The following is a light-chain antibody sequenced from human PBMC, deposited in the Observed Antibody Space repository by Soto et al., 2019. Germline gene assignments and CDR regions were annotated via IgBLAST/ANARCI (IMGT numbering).Light chain of an antibody. CDR1: QIVTINS. V-gene: IGKV3-20*01. CDR3: QQYGSSPFT. J-gene: IGKJ3*01. CDR2: AAS. Sequence: EVVLTQSPGTLSLSPGERATLSCRASQIVTINSLAWYQQKPGQPPRLLIYAASTRTSAIPDRFSGSWSGTDCTLTISRLQPEDFALYYCQQYGSSPFTFGPGTRVDVK.